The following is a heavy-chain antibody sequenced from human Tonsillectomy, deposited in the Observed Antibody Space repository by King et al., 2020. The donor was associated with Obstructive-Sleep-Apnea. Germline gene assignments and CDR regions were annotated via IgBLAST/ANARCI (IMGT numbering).Heavy chain of an antibody. Sequence: VQLVESGGVVVQPGGSLRLSCAASGFTFDDYTIHWVRQAPGKGLEWVSLISWDGGSTYYADSVKGGFTISRDNSKNSLYLQMNSLRTDDTALYYCVLGLLTGYYAPFDYWGQGTLVTVSS. CDR3: VLGLLTGYYAPFDY. D-gene: IGHD3-9*01. CDR1: GFTFDDYT. CDR2: ISWDGGST. V-gene: IGHV3-43*01. J-gene: IGHJ4*02.